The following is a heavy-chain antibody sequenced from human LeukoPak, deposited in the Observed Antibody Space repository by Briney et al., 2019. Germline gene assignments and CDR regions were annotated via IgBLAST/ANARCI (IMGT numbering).Heavy chain of an antibody. Sequence: ASVKVSCKASGYTFTSYYIHWVRQAPGQGLEWMGIINPSGGSTSYAQKFQGGVTMTRDTSTSTVYMELTSLRSEDTAVYYCAKDAEEIVVVVAATVDYWGQGTLVTVSS. CDR2: INPSGGST. CDR3: AKDAEEIVVVVAATVDY. V-gene: IGHV1-46*01. D-gene: IGHD2-15*01. J-gene: IGHJ4*02. CDR1: GYTFTSYY.